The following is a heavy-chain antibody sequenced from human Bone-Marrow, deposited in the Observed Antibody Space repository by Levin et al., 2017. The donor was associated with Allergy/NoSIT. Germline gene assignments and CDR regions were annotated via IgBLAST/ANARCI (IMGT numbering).Heavy chain of an antibody. V-gene: IGHV1-18*01. J-gene: IGHJ4*02. CDR2: MSSYTGNT. CDR1: GYSLSTFG. D-gene: IGHD5-12*01. Sequence: ASVKVSCKASGYSLSTFGISWVRQAPGQGLEWMGWMSSYTGNTDYAQKFQGRVTLTTDTSTTTAYLELRSLTSDDTAVDFCEGGFEIRTVEFDFWGQGTLVTVSS. CDR3: EGGFEIRTVEFDF.